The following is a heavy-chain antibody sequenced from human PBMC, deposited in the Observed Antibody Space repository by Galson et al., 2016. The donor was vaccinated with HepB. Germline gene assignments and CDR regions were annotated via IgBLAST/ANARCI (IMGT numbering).Heavy chain of an antibody. Sequence: SLRLSCAASGFIFGDYDMTWVRQSPGKGLEWVSGLTWNGGIIGYADSVKGRFTISRDNARNFLFLQMNKLRSEDTALYYFAKGIGSGWLDYWGPGTLVSVSS. CDR3: AKGIGSGWLDY. CDR1: GFIFGDYD. V-gene: IGHV3-9*01. J-gene: IGHJ4*02. D-gene: IGHD6-19*01. CDR2: LTWNGGII.